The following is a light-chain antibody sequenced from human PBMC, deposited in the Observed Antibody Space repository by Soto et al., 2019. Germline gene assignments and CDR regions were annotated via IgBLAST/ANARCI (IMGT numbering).Light chain of an antibody. CDR2: GAS. V-gene: IGKV3-15*01. CDR1: QSVSSN. Sequence: EIVMTQSPATLSVSTGQRATLSCRASQSVSSNLAWYQQKPGQAPRLLIYGASTRATGIPARFSGSGSGTEFTLTISSLQSEDFAVYYCQQSHNWPRTFGQGTKV. CDR3: QQSHNWPRT. J-gene: IGKJ1*01.